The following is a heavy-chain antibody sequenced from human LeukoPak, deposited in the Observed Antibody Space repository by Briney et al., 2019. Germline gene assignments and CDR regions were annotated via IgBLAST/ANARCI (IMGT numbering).Heavy chain of an antibody. CDR1: GFIFSNNG. J-gene: IGHJ2*01. V-gene: IGHV3-66*01. CDR3: ARVSSAVTGYWYLNL. D-gene: IGHD6-19*01. Sequence: GGSLRLSCAASGFIFSNNGMTWVRQAPGKGLEWVSVVETGGAKYADSVKDRFTISRDISKNTVNLQMNSLRGEDTAVYFCARVSSAVTGYWYLNLWGRGTLVTVSS. CDR2: VETGGA.